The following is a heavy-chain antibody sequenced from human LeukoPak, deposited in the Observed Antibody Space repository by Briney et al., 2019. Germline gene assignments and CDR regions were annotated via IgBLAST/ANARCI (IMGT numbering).Heavy chain of an antibody. CDR1: GYTFTGYY. CDR2: INPNSGGT. Sequence: ASVKVSRKASGYTFTGYYMHWVRQAPGQGLEWMRWINPNSGGTNYAQKFQGRVTMTRDMSISTAYMELSRLRSDDTVVYYCAREYVGKSYYYGMDVWGQGTTVTVSS. D-gene: IGHD3-16*01. CDR3: AREYVGKSYYYGMDV. J-gene: IGHJ6*02. V-gene: IGHV1-2*02.